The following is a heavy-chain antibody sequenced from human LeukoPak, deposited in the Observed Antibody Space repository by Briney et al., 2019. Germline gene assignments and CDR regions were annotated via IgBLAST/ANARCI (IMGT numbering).Heavy chain of an antibody. Sequence: SETLSLTCAVYGGSFSGYHWSWIRQPPGKGLEWIGEINHSGSTNYNPSLKSRVTISVDTSKNQFSLKLSSVTAADTAVYYCARGPRTGWGYYYYYGMDVWGQGTTVTVSS. D-gene: IGHD3-16*01. CDR1: GGSFSGYH. J-gene: IGHJ6*02. CDR3: ARGPRTGWGYYYYYGMDV. CDR2: INHSGST. V-gene: IGHV4-34*01.